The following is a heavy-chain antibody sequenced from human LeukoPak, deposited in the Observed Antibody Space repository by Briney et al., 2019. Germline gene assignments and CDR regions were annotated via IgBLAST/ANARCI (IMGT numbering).Heavy chain of an antibody. J-gene: IGHJ3*01. CDR3: AGLASYYYHTGGL. V-gene: IGHV4-39*01. D-gene: IGHD3-22*01. Sequence: SETRSLTCTVSGVSISSSSYFWGWIRQPPGKGLEWIGSIFQSGSTSYNPSLRSRVTISKDTSKNQFSLRLSSVTAADTAVYYCAGLASYYYHTGGLWGQGTMVTVSS. CDR2: IFQSGST. CDR1: GVSISSSSYF.